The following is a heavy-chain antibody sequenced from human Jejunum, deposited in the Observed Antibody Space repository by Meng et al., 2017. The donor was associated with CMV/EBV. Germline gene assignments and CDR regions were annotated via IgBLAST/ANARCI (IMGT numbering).Heavy chain of an antibody. D-gene: IGHD3-16*01. CDR3: ARGRLRNWFDP. CDR2: IYYTGST. Sequence: CTVSGGAIRSGAYYWSWVRQPPGKGLEWIEYIYYTGSTHYNPSLKSRATMSVDTSKNQFSLKLSSVTAADTAVYYCARGRLRNWFDPWGQGTLVTVSS. J-gene: IGHJ5*02. V-gene: IGHV4-30-4*08. CDR1: GGAIRSGAYY.